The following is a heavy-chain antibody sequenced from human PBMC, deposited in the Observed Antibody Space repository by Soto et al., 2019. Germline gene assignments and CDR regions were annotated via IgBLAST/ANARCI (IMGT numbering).Heavy chain of an antibody. J-gene: IGHJ6*03. Sequence: QVHLVESGGDLVKPGGSLRLSCVASGFSFSDYSMTWMRQAPGGGLDFVAFISNTAITDYYADSVKGRFTISRDNARNSVYLQMDSLRAEDAAVYYCARDLHQMLFRKHYYYYLDVWGTGTTVTVSS. D-gene: IGHD2-2*01. CDR2: ISNTAITD. V-gene: IGHV3-11*01. CDR1: GFSFSDYS. CDR3: ARDLHQMLFRKHYYYYLDV.